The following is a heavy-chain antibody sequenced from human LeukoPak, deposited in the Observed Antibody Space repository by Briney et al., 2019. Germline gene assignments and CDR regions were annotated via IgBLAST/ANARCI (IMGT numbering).Heavy chain of an antibody. CDR2: IKQDGSEK. CDR1: GFTFSSYW. CDR3: ARVKSDYDLEDYYYYYNMDV. J-gene: IGHJ6*03. D-gene: IGHD5-12*01. V-gene: IGHV3-7*01. Sequence: PGGSLRLSCAGSGFTFSSYWMSWVRQAPGKGLEWVANIKQDGSEKYYVDSVKGRFTISRDNAKNSLYLQMNSLRAEDTAVYYCARVKSDYDLEDYYYYYNMDVWGKGTTVTISS.